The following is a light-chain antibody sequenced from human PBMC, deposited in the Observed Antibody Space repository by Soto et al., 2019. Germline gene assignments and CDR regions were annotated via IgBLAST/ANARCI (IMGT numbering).Light chain of an antibody. J-gene: IGLJ2*01. Sequence: QSVLTQPASVSGSPGQSITISCTGTSSDVGGYKYVSWYQQYPGKAPKLMIYEVSNRPSGVSNRFSGSKSGNTASLTISGLQADDEADYYCATWDGSLPGEVFGGGTKLTVL. CDR1: SSDVGGYKY. CDR3: ATWDGSLPGEV. V-gene: IGLV2-14*01. CDR2: EVS.